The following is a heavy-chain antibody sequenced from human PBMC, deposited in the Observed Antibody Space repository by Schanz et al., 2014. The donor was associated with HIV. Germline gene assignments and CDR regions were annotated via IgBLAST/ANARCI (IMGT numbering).Heavy chain of an antibody. Sequence: QVQLVESGGGVVQPGRSLRLSCAASGFTFSSYGMHWVRQAPGKGLEWVAVIWFDGRNKYYGDSVKGRFMISRDNSKNTLYLQMTTLRTEDTAVYYCAKPEYDSRGNSQSHFDYWGQGTLVTVSS. CDR2: IWFDGRNK. CDR3: AKPEYDSRGNSQSHFDY. D-gene: IGHD3-22*01. CDR1: GFTFSSYG. J-gene: IGHJ4*02. V-gene: IGHV3-33*06.